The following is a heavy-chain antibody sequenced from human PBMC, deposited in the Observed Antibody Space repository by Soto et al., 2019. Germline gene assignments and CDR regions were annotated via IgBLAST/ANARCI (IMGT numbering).Heavy chain of an antibody. J-gene: IGHJ6*03. Sequence: EVQLLESGGGLVQPGGSLRLSCAASGFTFSSYAMSWVRQAPGKGLEWVSAISGSGGSTYYADSVKGRFTISRDNSKNTLYLQMNSLRAEDTAVYYCAKYLTYGDVECYYYYYMDVWGKGTTVTVSS. V-gene: IGHV3-23*01. CDR1: GFTFSSYA. D-gene: IGHD4-17*01. CDR3: AKYLTYGDVECYYYYYMDV. CDR2: ISGSGGST.